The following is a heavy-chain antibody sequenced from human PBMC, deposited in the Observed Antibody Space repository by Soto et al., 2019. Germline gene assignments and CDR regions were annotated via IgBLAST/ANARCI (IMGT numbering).Heavy chain of an antibody. Sequence: SETLSLTCTVSGGSINSNNYYWVWIRQPPGKGLEWIGSINYRGNTYYNPSLKSRLSIYVDTSKNQFSLKLSSVTAADTAVYYCTRYYSGGLSTFDYWGQGTLVTVSS. CDR2: INYRGNT. CDR3: TRYYSGGLSTFDY. D-gene: IGHD1-26*01. CDR1: GGSINSNNYY. J-gene: IGHJ4*02. V-gene: IGHV4-39*01.